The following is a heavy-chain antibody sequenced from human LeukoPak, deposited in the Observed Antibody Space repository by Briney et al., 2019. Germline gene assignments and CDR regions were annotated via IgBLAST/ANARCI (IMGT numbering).Heavy chain of an antibody. V-gene: IGHV4-61*01. Sequence: SETLSLTCTVSGYSISSSYYWSWIRQPPGKGLEWIGYIYYSGSTNYNPSLKSRVTISADTSKNQFSLKLSSVTAADTAVYYCARRSSGELYDYWGQGTLVTVSS. CDR3: ARRSSGELYDY. D-gene: IGHD3-10*01. CDR1: GYSISSSYY. CDR2: IYYSGST. J-gene: IGHJ4*02.